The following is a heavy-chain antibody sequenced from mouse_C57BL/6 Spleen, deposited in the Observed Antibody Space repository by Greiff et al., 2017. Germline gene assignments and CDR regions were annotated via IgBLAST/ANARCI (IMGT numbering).Heavy chain of an antibody. J-gene: IGHJ2*01. CDR1: GYAFTNYL. D-gene: IGHD1-1*01. Sequence: VQLQESGAELVRPGTSVKVSCKASGYAFTNYLIEWVKQRPGQGLEWIGVINPGSGGTNYNEKFKGKATLTADKSSSTAYMQLSSLTSEDSAVYFCARSHYYGSTNFDYWGQGTTLTVSS. CDR2: INPGSGGT. CDR3: ARSHYYGSTNFDY. V-gene: IGHV1-54*01.